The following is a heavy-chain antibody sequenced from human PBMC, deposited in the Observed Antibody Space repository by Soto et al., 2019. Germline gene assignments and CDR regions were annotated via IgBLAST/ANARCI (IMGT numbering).Heavy chain of an antibody. CDR1: GFTFSSYA. CDR3: AKRFPTVGVVDH. Sequence: EEQLLESGGGLVQPGGSLRLSCAASGFTFSSYAMSWVRQAPGKGLEWVSAISAGGGSTYYADSVKGRFTISRDNSKNTLDLQMNSLRAEDTAVYYCAKRFPTVGVVDHWGQGNLVTVSS. CDR2: ISAGGGST. J-gene: IGHJ4*02. D-gene: IGHD3-16*01. V-gene: IGHV3-23*01.